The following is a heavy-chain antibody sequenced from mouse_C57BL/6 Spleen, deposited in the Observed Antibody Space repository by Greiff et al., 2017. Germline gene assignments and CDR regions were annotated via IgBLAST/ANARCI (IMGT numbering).Heavy chain of an antibody. Sequence: GQVVESGGGLVKPGGSLKLSCAASGFTFSSYTMSWVRQTPEKRLEWVATISGGGGNTYYPDSVKGRFTISRDNAKNTLYLQKSSLRSEDTALYYCARAYYYGSSPKGYAMDYWGQGTSVTVSS. J-gene: IGHJ4*01. CDR2: ISGGGGNT. D-gene: IGHD1-1*01. CDR3: ARAYYYGSSPKGYAMDY. V-gene: IGHV5-9*04. CDR1: GFTFSSYT.